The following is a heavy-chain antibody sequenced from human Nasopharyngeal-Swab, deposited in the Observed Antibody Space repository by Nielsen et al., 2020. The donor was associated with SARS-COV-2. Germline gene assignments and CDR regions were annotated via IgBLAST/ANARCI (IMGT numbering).Heavy chain of an antibody. CDR1: GFTFSDSA. Sequence: GGSLRLSCAASGFTFSDSAIHWVRQASGQGLEWVGRIRSKGNTYAAAYAASVKGRFIIFRDDPTSTAYLQMNSLKTEDTAMYYCTRCGGGCYSGRDYWGQGTLVTVSS. CDR2: IRSKGNTYAA. V-gene: IGHV3-73*01. CDR3: TRCGGGCYSGRDY. J-gene: IGHJ4*02. D-gene: IGHD2-15*01.